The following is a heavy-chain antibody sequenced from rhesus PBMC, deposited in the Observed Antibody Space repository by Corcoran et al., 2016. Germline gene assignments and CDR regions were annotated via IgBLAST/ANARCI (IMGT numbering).Heavy chain of an antibody. J-gene: IGHJ4*01. CDR1: GGSISSDDYF. Sequence: QVQLQESGPGLVKPSETLSLTCAVPGGSISSDDYFWGWIRQPPGGGPKGLGCSPSRGAPAHQPSLRSPVSVSRDASRNQFSLNLRSVTAADTAVYSCVRWDGGKYGYWGHGVLVTVSS. D-gene: IGHD1-44*01. V-gene: IGHV4-122*02. CDR3: VRWDGGKYGY. CDR2: SPSRGAP.